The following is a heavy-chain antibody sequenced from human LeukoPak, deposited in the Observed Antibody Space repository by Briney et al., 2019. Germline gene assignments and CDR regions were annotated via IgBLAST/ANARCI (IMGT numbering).Heavy chain of an antibody. D-gene: IGHD3-9*01. CDR2: ISGSGGST. Sequence: LAGGSLRLSRAASGFTFSSYAMSWVRQAPGKGLEWASAISGSGGSTYYADSVKGRFTISRDNSKNTLYLQMNSLRAEDTAVYYCAKAKTYYDIGRVFDYWGQGALVTVSS. V-gene: IGHV3-23*01. J-gene: IGHJ4*02. CDR3: AKAKTYYDIGRVFDY. CDR1: GFTFSSYA.